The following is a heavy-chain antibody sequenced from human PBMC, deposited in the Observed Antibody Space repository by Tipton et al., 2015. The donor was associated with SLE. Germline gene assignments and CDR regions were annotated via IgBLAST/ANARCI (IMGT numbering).Heavy chain of an antibody. J-gene: IGHJ4*02. CDR1: GGSISGDY. CDR2: INHSGST. CDR3: ARPGVAGPYYFDY. D-gene: IGHD6-19*01. Sequence: TLSLTCAVYGGSISGDYWSWIRQPPGKGLEWIGEINHSGSTNYNPSLKSRVTISVDTSKNQFSLKLSSVTAADTAVYYCARPGVAGPYYFDYWGQGTLVTVSS. V-gene: IGHV4-34*01.